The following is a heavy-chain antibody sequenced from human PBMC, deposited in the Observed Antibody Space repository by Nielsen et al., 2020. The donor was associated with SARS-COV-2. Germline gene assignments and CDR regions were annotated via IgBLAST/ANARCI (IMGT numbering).Heavy chain of an antibody. Sequence: SETLSLTCTVSGGSISSYYWSWIRQPPGKGLEWIGYIYYSGSTNYNPSLKSRVTISVDTSKNQFSLKLSSVTAADTAVYYCARYIAAAGTYYYYGMDVWGQGTTVTVSS. V-gene: IGHV4-59*13. CDR3: ARYIAAAGTYYYYGMDV. J-gene: IGHJ6*02. CDR2: IYYSGST. CDR1: GGSISSYY. D-gene: IGHD6-13*01.